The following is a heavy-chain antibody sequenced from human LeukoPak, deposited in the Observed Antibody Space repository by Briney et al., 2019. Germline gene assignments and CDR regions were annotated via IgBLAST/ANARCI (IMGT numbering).Heavy chain of an antibody. Sequence: GGSLRLSCAASGFTFSSYWMSWVRQAPGKGLEWVANIKQDGSEKYYVDSVKGRFTISRDNAKNSLHLQMNSLRAEDTAVYYCAVAQPAAPFDYWGQGNLVTVSS. CDR2: IKQDGSEK. D-gene: IGHD2-2*01. CDR3: AVAQPAAPFDY. J-gene: IGHJ4*02. V-gene: IGHV3-7*01. CDR1: GFTFSSYW.